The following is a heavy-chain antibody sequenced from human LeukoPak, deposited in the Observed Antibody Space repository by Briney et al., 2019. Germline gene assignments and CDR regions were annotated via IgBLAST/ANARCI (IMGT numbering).Heavy chain of an antibody. J-gene: IGHJ3*02. CDR3: ARDVGCSSTSCYVDAFDI. Sequence: ASVEVSCKASGYTFTSYYMHWVRQAPGPGLEWMGIIYPSGGSTSYAQKFQGRVTMTRDTSTSTVYMELSSLRSEDTAVYYCARDVGCSSTSCYVDAFDIWGQGTMVTVSS. CDR2: IYPSGGST. V-gene: IGHV1-46*01. CDR1: GYTFTSYY. D-gene: IGHD2-2*01.